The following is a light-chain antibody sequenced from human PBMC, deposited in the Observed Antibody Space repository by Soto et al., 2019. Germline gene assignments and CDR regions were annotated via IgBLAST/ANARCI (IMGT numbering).Light chain of an antibody. CDR3: HVWDSSRNHVV. CDR1: NIETKK. J-gene: IGLJ2*01. CDR2: DDS. V-gene: IGLV3-21*02. Sequence: SYELTQPPSVSVAPGQTARITCGGTNIETKKVHWYQQKPGQAPVLVVYDDSDRPSGIPERFSGSNSGNTATLTISRVEAGDEADFYCHVWDSSRNHVVFGGGTKLTVL.